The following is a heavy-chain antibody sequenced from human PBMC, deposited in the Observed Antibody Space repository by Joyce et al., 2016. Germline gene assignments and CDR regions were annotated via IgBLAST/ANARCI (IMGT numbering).Heavy chain of an antibody. CDR1: GGSISSSSYF. Sequence: LQLQESGPGLVKPSETLSLTCTVSGGSISSSSYFWGWIRQPPGKGLEWIGSMFYSWSPYYNPSLKSRVTISVDTSKNQFSLILNSVTAADTAIYYCASAIGYCSGGSCPFDYWGQGTLVTVSS. CDR2: MFYSWSP. V-gene: IGHV4-39*01. J-gene: IGHJ4*02. D-gene: IGHD2-15*01. CDR3: ASAIGYCSGGSCPFDY.